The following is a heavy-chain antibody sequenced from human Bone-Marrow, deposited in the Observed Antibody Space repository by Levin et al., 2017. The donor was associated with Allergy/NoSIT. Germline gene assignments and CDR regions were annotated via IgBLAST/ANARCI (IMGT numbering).Heavy chain of an antibody. CDR1: GGSFSNYY. V-gene: IGHV4-34*01. CDR2: IKDSGYP. Sequence: KSSETLSLTCDVSGGSFSNYYWTWIRQSPGKGLEWIGSIKDSGYPHYNPALESRVTISVDESRKQFSLQLTTVTAADAAVFWCAGAMITMTTPSWGLYDYHYYGLDVWGQGTTVTVSS. D-gene: IGHD3-16*01. CDR3: AGAMITMTTPSWGLYDYHYYGLDV. J-gene: IGHJ6*02.